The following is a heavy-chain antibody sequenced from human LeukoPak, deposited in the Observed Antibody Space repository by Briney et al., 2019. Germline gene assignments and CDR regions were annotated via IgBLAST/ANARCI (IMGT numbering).Heavy chain of an antibody. CDR1: GYTFTSYD. Sequence: ASVKVSCKASGYTFTSYDINWVRQATGQGLEWMGWMNPNSGNTGYAQKFQGRVTMTRNTSISTAYMELSSLRSEDTAVYYCARAAKIAAASAEYFQHWGQGTLVTVSS. V-gene: IGHV1-8*01. CDR2: MNPNSGNT. J-gene: IGHJ1*01. CDR3: ARAAKIAAASAEYFQH. D-gene: IGHD6-13*01.